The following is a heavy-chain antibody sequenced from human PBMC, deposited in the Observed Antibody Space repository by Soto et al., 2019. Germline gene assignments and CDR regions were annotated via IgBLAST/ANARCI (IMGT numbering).Heavy chain of an antibody. CDR1: GFTFSSYA. D-gene: IGHD2-15*01. V-gene: IGHV3-23*01. CDR2: ISGSGGAT. CDR3: SRDRYCSGGSCYSEWAFDI. J-gene: IGHJ3*02. Sequence: EVQLLESGGGLVQPGGSVRLSCAASGFTFSSYAMSWVRQAPGKGLEWVSGISGSGGATYYADSVKGRFTISRDNSKNTLYLQMNSLRAEDTAVYYCSRDRYCSGGSCYSEWAFDIWGQGTMVTVSS.